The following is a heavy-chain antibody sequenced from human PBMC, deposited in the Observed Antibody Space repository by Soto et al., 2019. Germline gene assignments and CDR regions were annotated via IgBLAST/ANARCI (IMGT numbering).Heavy chain of an antibody. CDR2: INHSGST. V-gene: IGHV4-34*01. D-gene: IGHD6-6*01. CDR3: ARSHGIAARPLRANYYYGMDV. J-gene: IGHJ6*02. Sequence: SETLSLTCAVYGGSFSGYYWSWIRQPPGKGLEWIGEINHSGSTNYNPSLKSRVTISVDTSKNQFSLKLSSVTAADTAVYYCARSHGIAARPLRANYYYGMDVWGQGPTVTVSS. CDR1: GGSFSGYY.